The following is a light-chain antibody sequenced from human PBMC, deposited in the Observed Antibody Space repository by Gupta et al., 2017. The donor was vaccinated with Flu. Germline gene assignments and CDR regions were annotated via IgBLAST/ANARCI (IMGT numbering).Light chain of an antibody. CDR3: QVWDSTSDRVV. J-gene: IGLJ3*02. CDR1: DVGSRP. V-gene: IGLV3-21*02. Sequence: GQTARISCGGHDVGSRPVQWYQQRPGQAPVLVAYADSDRPSGIPERISGSKSGGTATLAISGVEAGDEAVYYCQVWDSTSDRVVFGGGTQLTVL. CDR2: ADS.